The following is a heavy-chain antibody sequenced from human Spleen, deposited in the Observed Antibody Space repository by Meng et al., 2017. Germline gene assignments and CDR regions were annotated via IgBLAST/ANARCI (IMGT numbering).Heavy chain of an antibody. CDR2: INHSGST. V-gene: IGHV4-34*01. Sequence: SETLSLTCAVYVGPFSGYFWSWIRQPPGKGLEWIGEINHSGSTNYNPSLESRATISVDTSQNNLSLKLSSVTAADSAVYYCARGPTTMAHDFDYWGQGTLVTVSS. J-gene: IGHJ4*02. CDR1: VGPFSGYF. CDR3: ARGPTTMAHDFDY. D-gene: IGHD4-11*01.